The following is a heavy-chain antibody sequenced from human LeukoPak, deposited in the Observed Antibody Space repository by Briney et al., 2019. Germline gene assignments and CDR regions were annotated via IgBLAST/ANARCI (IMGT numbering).Heavy chain of an antibody. CDR2: ISGGGSGT. Sequence: GGSLRLSCAASGFTFSSYAMSWVRQAPGKGLEWVSAISGGGSGTYYADSVKGRFTISRDNSKNTLYLQMNSLRVEDTAVYYCARGQWLPRLYYFDYWGQGTLVTVSS. D-gene: IGHD6-19*01. V-gene: IGHV3-23*01. CDR3: ARGQWLPRLYYFDY. CDR1: GFTFSSYA. J-gene: IGHJ4*02.